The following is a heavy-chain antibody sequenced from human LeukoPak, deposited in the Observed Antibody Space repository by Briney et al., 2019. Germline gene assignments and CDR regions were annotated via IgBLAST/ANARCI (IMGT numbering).Heavy chain of an antibody. D-gene: IGHD2/OR15-2a*01. CDR1: GGSISSGSYY. J-gene: IGHJ4*02. CDR3: ARQADVPSSIGYFDF. V-gene: IGHV4-61*02. CDR2: IYTSGST. Sequence: SQTLSLTCTVSGGSISSGSYYWSWIRQPAGKGLEWIGRIYTSGSTNYNPSLKSRVTISLEASKNQFSLRLSSVTAADTAVYYCARQADVPSSIGYFDFWGQGAPVTVSS.